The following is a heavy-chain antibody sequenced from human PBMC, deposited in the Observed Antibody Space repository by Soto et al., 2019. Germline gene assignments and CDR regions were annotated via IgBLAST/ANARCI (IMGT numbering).Heavy chain of an antibody. CDR3: ARDLIICSGIFVGALDI. V-gene: IGHV1-69*08. Sequence: QVQLVQSGAEVKKPGSSVKVSCKASGGTFSSYTISWVRQAPGQGLEWMGRIIPILGIANYAQKFQGRVTISANISASTAYMELSSLRLEEMVVYYCARDLIICSGIFVGALDIWGQGTMVNDSS. D-gene: IGHD1-26*01. CDR1: GGTFSSYT. CDR2: IIPILGIA. J-gene: IGHJ3*02.